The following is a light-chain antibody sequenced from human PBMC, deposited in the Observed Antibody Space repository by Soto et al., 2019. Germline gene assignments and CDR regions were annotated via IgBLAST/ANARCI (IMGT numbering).Light chain of an antibody. CDR1: QSVSTNF. CDR2: GAS. Sequence: EIVLTQSPGTLSLSPGEVATLSCRASQSVSTNFFAWYQQKPGQAPRLLIYGASTRATGIPDRFSGSGSGTDFTLTISRLEPEDFAVDYCQQYGRTSWTFGQGTKVDI. CDR3: QQYGRTSWT. J-gene: IGKJ1*01. V-gene: IGKV3-20*01.